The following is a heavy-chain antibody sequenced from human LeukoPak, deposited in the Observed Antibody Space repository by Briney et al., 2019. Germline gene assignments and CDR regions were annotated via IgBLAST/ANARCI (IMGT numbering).Heavy chain of an antibody. V-gene: IGHV1-69*05. Sequence: SVKVSCKVSGYTLTELSMHWVRQAPGQGLEWMGGIIPIFGTANYAQKFQGRVTITTDESTSTAYMELSSLRSEDTAVYYCARELPAAIDYYYMDVWGKGTTVTVSS. CDR2: IIPIFGTA. CDR3: ARELPAAIDYYYMDV. D-gene: IGHD2-2*02. J-gene: IGHJ6*03. CDR1: GYTLTELS.